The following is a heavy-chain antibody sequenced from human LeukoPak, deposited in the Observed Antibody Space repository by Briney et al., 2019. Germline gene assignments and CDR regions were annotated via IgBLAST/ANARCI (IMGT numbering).Heavy chain of an antibody. CDR3: TRHWITMVRGESGMDV. CDR2: IRSKANSYAT. Sequence: PGGSLRLSCAASGFTFSGSAMHWVRQASGKGLEWVGRIRSKANSYATAYAASVKGRFTISRDDSKNTAYLQMNSLKTEDTAVYYCTRHWITMVRGESGMDVWGQGTTVTVSS. J-gene: IGHJ6*02. CDR1: GFTFSGSA. V-gene: IGHV3-73*01. D-gene: IGHD3-10*01.